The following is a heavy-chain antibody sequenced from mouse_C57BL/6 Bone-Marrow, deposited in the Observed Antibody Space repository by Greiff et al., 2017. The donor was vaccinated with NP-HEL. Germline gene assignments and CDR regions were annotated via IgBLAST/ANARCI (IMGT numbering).Heavy chain of an antibody. J-gene: IGHJ2*01. D-gene: IGHD2-14*01. V-gene: IGHV3-6*01. CDR2: ISYDGSN. CDR1: GYSITSGYY. Sequence: EVHLVESGPGLVKPSQSLSLTCSVTGYSITSGYYWNWIRQFPGNKLEWMGYISYDGSNNYNPSLKNRISITRDTSKNQFFLKLNSVTTEDTATYYCARRVRRRGFDYWGQGTTLTVSS. CDR3: ARRVRRRGFDY.